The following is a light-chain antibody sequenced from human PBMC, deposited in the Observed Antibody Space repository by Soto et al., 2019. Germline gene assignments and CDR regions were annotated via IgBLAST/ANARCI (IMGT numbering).Light chain of an antibody. Sequence: DIVMTQSPGTLPLSPGERASLSCRASQSVANIYLGWYQQKPGQAPRLLIYGASSRATGIPDRFSGSGSWTGFISTSSRVEPEDFVVYCWRHYGILPLLYKFGQVNMVEMK. CDR3: RHYGILPLLYK. J-gene: IGKJ2*01. CDR2: GAS. CDR1: QSVANIY. V-gene: IGKV3-20*01.